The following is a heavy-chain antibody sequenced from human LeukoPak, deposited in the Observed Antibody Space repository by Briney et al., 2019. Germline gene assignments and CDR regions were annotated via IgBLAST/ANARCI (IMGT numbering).Heavy chain of an antibody. J-gene: IGHJ5*02. CDR3: ARGGYSSSWYLIDP. CDR2: INPNSGGT. CDR1: GYTFTGYY. V-gene: IGHV1-2*02. Sequence: APVKVSCKASGYTFTGYYMHWVRQAPGQGLEWMGWINPNSGGTNYAQKFQGRVTMTRDTSISTAYMELSRLRSDDTAVYYCARGGYSSSWYLIDPWGQGTLVTVSS. D-gene: IGHD6-13*01.